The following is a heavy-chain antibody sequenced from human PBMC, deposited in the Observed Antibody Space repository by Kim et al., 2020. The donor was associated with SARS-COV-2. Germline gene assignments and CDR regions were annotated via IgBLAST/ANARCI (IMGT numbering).Heavy chain of an antibody. CDR3: AKDPQFHSGSYA. J-gene: IGHJ5*02. Sequence: GYADSVKGRFTISRDNAKNSLYLQMNSLRAEGTAVYYCAKDPQFHSGSYAWGQGTLVTVSS. V-gene: IGHV3-9*01. D-gene: IGHD1-26*01.